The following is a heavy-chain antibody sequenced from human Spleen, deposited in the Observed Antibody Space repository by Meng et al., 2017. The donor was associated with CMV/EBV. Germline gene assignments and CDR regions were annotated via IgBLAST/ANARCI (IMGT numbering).Heavy chain of an antibody. CDR3: ARNYYYDNSGYYWGIYYFDN. D-gene: IGHD3-22*01. V-gene: IGHV3-20*04. CDR1: GFTFGSFW. J-gene: IGHJ4*02. CDR2: INSNGGSI. Sequence: GGSLRLSCAASGFTFGSFWMAWVRQAPGKGLEWVSGINSNGGSISYADSVKGRFTISRDNAKNSLYLQMNSLRAEDTALYYCARNYYYDNSGYYWGIYYFDNWGQGTLVTVSS.